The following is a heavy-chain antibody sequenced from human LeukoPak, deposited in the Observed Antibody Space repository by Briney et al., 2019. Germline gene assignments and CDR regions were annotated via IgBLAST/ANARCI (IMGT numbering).Heavy chain of an antibody. J-gene: IGHJ4*02. Sequence: SETLSLTCAVYGGSFSGYYWSWIRQPPGKGLEWIGEINHSGSTNYNPSLKSRATISVDTSKNQFSLKLSSVTAADTAVYYCARRKRGYNLDYWGQGTLVTVSS. CDR3: ARRKRGYNLDY. CDR2: INHSGST. CDR1: GGSFSGYY. V-gene: IGHV4-34*01. D-gene: IGHD5-18*01.